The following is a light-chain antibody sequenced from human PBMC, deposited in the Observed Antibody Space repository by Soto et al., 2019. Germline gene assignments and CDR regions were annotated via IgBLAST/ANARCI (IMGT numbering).Light chain of an antibody. J-gene: IGKJ4*01. Sequence: DIVMTQSPDSLAVSLGERATINCKSSRSVLYSSNNKKYLAWYQQKPGQPPKLLINWASTRESGVPDRFSGSGSETDFTLTISSLQAEDVAVYFCQQYYSFPFTFGGGTKVEIK. CDR3: QQYYSFPFT. CDR2: WAS. V-gene: IGKV4-1*01. CDR1: RSVLYSSNNKKY.